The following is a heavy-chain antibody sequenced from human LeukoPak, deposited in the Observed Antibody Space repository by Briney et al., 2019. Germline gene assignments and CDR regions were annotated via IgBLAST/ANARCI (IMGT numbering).Heavy chain of an antibody. CDR3: ARGNIKFDY. V-gene: IGHV3-21*01. Sequence: GGSLRLSCAASGFTFSTYLMNWVRQAPGKGLEWVSSISSSSDYIYYVDSVKGRFTISRDNAKNSLFLQMNSLRAEDTAAYFCARGNIKFDYWGRGTLVAVSS. J-gene: IGHJ4*02. CDR2: ISSSSDYI. CDR1: GFTFSTYL.